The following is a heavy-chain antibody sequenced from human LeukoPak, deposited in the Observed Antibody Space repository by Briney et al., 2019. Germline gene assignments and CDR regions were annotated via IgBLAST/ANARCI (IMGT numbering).Heavy chain of an antibody. J-gene: IGHJ4*02. Sequence: GGSLRLSCAASDFTFSSHWMYWVSQAPGKGLVWVARLSGDGITTRHADSVKGRFTISRDNAKNTLYLQMNSLRVEDTALYYCARGIASSRSVAIDLWGQGTLVAVSS. CDR2: LSGDGITT. CDR1: DFTFSSHW. V-gene: IGHV3-74*01. CDR3: ARGIASSRSVAIDL. D-gene: IGHD6-13*01.